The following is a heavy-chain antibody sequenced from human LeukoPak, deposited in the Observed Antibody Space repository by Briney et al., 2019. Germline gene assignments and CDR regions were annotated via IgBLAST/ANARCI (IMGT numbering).Heavy chain of an antibody. Sequence: SVKVSCKASGGTFSTYAISWVRQAPGQGLEWMGGIIPISGTANYAQKFQGRVTFNTDESTNTAYMELSSLRSEDTAVYYCARGGTFYRRTLLNYFDYWGQGSLVTVSS. D-gene: IGHD1-14*01. V-gene: IGHV1-69*05. J-gene: IGHJ4*02. CDR3: ARGGTFYRRTLLNYFDY. CDR1: GGTFSTYA. CDR2: IIPISGTA.